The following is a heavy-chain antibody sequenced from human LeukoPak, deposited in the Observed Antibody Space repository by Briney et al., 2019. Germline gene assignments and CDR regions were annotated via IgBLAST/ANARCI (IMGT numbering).Heavy chain of an antibody. CDR2: IYYSGST. CDR1: GGSISSSSYY. J-gene: IGHJ6*03. V-gene: IGHV4-39*01. D-gene: IGHD3-10*01. Sequence: PSETLSLTCTVSGGSISSSSYYWGWIRQPPGKGLEWIGSIYYSGSTYYNPSLKSRVTISVDTSKNQFSLKLSSVTAADTAVYYCARGVSTCYYYYMDVWGKGTTVTISS. CDR3: ARGVSTCYYYYMDV.